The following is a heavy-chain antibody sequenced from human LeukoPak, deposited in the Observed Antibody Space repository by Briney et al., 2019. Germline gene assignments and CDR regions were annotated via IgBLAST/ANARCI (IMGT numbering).Heavy chain of an antibody. CDR3: ARDHALLIATFDY. D-gene: IGHD3-22*01. J-gene: IGHJ4*02. CDR1: GYSFTVYY. CDR2: INPNTGVT. V-gene: IGHV1-2*06. Sequence: ASVKVSCKASGYSFTVYYIHWVRQAPGQGLEWMGRINPNTGVTDYAQKFQGRVTVTRDTSIGTVSMDLRLRSDDTAVYYCARDHALLIATFDYWGQGTLVTVSS.